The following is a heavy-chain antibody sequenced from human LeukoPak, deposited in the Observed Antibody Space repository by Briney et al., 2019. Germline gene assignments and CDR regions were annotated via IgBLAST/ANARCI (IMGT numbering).Heavy chain of an antibody. V-gene: IGHV1-46*01. D-gene: IGHD3-22*01. Sequence: GASVKVSCKASGYTFTSYYMHWVRQAPGQGLEWMGIINPSGGSTSYAQKFQGRVTMTRDTSTSTAYMELRSLRSDDTAVYYCARDGSIVVVMYYYYGMDVWGQGTTVTVSS. CDR3: ARDGSIVVVMYYYYGMDV. J-gene: IGHJ6*02. CDR1: GYTFTSYY. CDR2: INPSGGST.